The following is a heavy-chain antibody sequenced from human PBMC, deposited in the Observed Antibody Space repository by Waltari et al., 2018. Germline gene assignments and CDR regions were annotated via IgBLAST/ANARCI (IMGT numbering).Heavy chain of an antibody. J-gene: IGHJ6*02. Sequence: QVQLQESGPGLVKSSETLSLTCSVSGGSLSDHFWSWVRQSPGKGLVWIGTVYYRGTTSYNPSLKSRVTISIDTSKNQFSLKLNSVTAADTAIYYCARMYYYDYYYGMDVWGQGTTVIVSS. CDR3: ARMYYYDYYYGMDV. V-gene: IGHV4-59*11. CDR1: GGSLSDHF. CDR2: VYYRGTT. D-gene: IGHD3-10*01.